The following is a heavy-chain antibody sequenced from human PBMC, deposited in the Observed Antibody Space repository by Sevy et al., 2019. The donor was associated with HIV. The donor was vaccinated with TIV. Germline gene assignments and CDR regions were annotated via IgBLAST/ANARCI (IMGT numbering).Heavy chain of an antibody. CDR2: ISSSSDTI. J-gene: IGHJ4*02. V-gene: IGHV3-48*01. D-gene: IGHD3-22*01. CDR3: AKGDSSGYYLNYFDY. CDR1: GLTFTSYS. Sequence: GGSLRLSCAASGLTFTSYSMNWVRQAPGKGLEWVSYISSSSDTIYYADSVKGRFTISRDNPKNALYLQMNNVRAEDTAVYYCAKGDSSGYYLNYFDYWGQGTLVTVSS.